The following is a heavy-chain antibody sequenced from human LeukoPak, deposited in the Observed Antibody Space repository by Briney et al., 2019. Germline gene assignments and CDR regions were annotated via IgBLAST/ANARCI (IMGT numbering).Heavy chain of an antibody. D-gene: IGHD3-22*01. CDR2: INPNSGGT. Sequence: ASVKVSCKASGYTFTSYGISWVRQAPGQGLEWMGWINPNSGGTNYAQKFQGRVTMTRDTSISTAYMELSRLRSDDTAVYYCARALTYYYDSSGYYYFDYWGQGTLVTVSS. CDR1: GYTFTSYG. J-gene: IGHJ4*02. CDR3: ARALTYYYDSSGYYYFDY. V-gene: IGHV1-2*02.